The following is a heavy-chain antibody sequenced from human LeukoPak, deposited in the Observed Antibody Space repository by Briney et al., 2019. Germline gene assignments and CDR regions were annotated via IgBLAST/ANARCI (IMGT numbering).Heavy chain of an antibody. V-gene: IGHV4-59*08. D-gene: IGHD7-27*01. Sequence: PSETLSLTCAVYGGSISSYYWSWIRQPPGKGLEWIGYVHSSGTTNYNPSLNSRVIVSLDTSKNQFSLKLNSVTAADTAVYSCARGKWGYYFDYWGQGTLVTVSS. J-gene: IGHJ4*02. CDR1: GGSISSYY. CDR2: VHSSGTT. CDR3: ARGKWGYYFDY.